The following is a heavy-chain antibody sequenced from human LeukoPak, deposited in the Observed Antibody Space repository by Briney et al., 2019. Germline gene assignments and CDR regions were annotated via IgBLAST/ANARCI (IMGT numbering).Heavy chain of an antibody. CDR3: ARDGDWGFGEFVGAFDI. CDR1: GFTVSSNY. V-gene: IGHV3-53*01. CDR2: IYSGGST. Sequence: GGSLRLSCAASGFTVSSNYMSWVRQAPGKGLEWVSVIYSGGSTYYADSVKGRFTISRDNSKNTLYLQMNGLRAEDTAVYYCARDGDWGFGEFVGAFDIWGQGTMVTVSS. D-gene: IGHD3-10*01. J-gene: IGHJ3*02.